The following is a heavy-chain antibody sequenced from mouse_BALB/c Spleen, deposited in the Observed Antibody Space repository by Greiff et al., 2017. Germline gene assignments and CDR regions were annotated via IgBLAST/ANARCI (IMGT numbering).Heavy chain of an antibody. D-gene: IGHD1-2*01. Sequence: DVQLQESGGGLVQPGGSLKLSCAASGFAFSRYWMSWVRQAPGKGLEWIGEINPDSSTINYTPSLKDKFIISRDNAKNTLYLQMSKVRSEDTALYYCARRYDGYDYAMDYWGQGTSVTVSS. V-gene: IGHV4-1*02. CDR3: ARRYDGYDYAMDY. CDR1: GFAFSRYW. J-gene: IGHJ4*01. CDR2: INPDSSTI.